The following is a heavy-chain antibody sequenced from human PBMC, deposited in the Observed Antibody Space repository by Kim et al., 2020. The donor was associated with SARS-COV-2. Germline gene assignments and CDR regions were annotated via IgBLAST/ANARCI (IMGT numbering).Heavy chain of an antibody. CDR1: GFTFSSYA. D-gene: IGHD6-13*01. V-gene: IGHV3-33*06. CDR3: AKDSIAAVNYFDY. J-gene: IGHJ4*02. CDR2: IWYDGSNK. Sequence: GGSLRLSCAASGFTFSSYAMHWVRQAPGKGLEWVAVIWYDGSNKYYADSVKGRFTISRDNSKNTLYLQMNSLRAEDTAVYYCAKDSIAAVNYFDYWGQGT.